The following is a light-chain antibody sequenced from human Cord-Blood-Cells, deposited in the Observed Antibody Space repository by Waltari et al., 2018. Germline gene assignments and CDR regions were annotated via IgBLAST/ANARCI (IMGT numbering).Light chain of an antibody. V-gene: IGKV1-39*01. J-gene: IGKJ2*02. Sequence: DIQLTQSPSSLSASVGDRDTSTCRASQSISSYLNWYQQKPGKAPKLLIYAASSLQSGFPSRFSGSGSGTDFTLTISSLQPEDFATYYCQQSYSTPPWTFGQGTKLEIK. CDR1: QSISSY. CDR2: AAS. CDR3: QQSYSTPPWT.